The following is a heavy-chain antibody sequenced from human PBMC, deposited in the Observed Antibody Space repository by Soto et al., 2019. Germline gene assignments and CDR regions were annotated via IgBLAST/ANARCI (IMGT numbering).Heavy chain of an antibody. CDR2: IIPIFGTA. CDR3: ARADYSNRWFDP. J-gene: IGHJ5*02. V-gene: IGHV1-69*13. Sequence: SVKVSCKASGGTFSSYAISWVRQAPGQGLEWMGGIIPIFGTANYAQKFQGRVTITADESTSTAYMELSSLRSEDTAVYYCARADYSNRWFDPWGQGTLVTVSS. CDR1: GGTFSSYA. D-gene: IGHD4-4*01.